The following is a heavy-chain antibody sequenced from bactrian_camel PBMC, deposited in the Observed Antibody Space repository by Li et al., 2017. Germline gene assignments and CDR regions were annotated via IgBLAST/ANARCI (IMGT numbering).Heavy chain of an antibody. CDR3: AAGPWYTDEYKY. D-gene: IGHD6*01. CDR1: GYTYSSGS. V-gene: IGHV3S53*01. Sequence: QLVESGGGSVQAGGSLRLSCAASGYTYSSGSMAWYRQAPGKQRELVSTIIRDGSTYYADSVKGRCTIARDNTKNTVYLQMISLESEDTALYYCAAGPWYTDEYKYWGQGTQVTVS. J-gene: IGHJ4*01. CDR2: IIRDGST.